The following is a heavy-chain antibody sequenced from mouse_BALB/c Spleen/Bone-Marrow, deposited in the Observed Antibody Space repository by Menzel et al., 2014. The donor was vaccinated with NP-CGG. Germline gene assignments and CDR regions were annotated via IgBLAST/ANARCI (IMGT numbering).Heavy chain of an antibody. Sequence: LQQSGSELVRPGASVKLSCKASGYTFTSYWMHWMKQRPGQGLEWIGNIYPGSGSTNYDEKFKSKATLTVDTSSSTAYMQLSSLTSEDSAVYYCTSYGAWFAYWGQGTLVTVSA. J-gene: IGHJ3*01. V-gene: IGHV1S22*01. CDR3: TSYGAWFAY. D-gene: IGHD1-1*01. CDR1: GYTFTSYW. CDR2: IYPGSGST.